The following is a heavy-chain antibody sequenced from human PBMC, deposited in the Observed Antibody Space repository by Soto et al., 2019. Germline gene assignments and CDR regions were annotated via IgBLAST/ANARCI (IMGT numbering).Heavy chain of an antibody. CDR1: GGSISSYY. V-gene: IGHV4-59*08. CDR3: AREYSSSWYKTFDA. CDR2: IYYSGST. Sequence: SETLSLTCTVSGGSISSYYWSWIRQPPGKGLEWIGYIYYSGSTNYNPSLKSRVTISVDTSKNQFSLKLSSVTAADTAVYYCAREYSSSWYKTFDAWGQGTLVTVSS. J-gene: IGHJ4*02. D-gene: IGHD6-13*01.